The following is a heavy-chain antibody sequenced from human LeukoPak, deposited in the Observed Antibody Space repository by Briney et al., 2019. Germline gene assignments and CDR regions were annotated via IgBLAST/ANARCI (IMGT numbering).Heavy chain of an antibody. J-gene: IGHJ4*02. CDR1: GFTFSSYG. V-gene: IGHV3-33*01. CDR2: IWYDGSNK. Sequence: PGGSLRLSCAASGFTFSSYGMHWVRQAPGKGLEWVAVIWYDGSNKYYADSVKGRFTISRDNSKNTLYLQMNSLRAEDTAVYYCARLAPYGEHPFWGQGTLVTVSS. CDR3: ARLAPYGEHPF. D-gene: IGHD4-17*01.